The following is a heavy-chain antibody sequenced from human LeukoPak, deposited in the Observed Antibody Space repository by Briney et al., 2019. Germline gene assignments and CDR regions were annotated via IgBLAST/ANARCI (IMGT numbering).Heavy chain of an antibody. J-gene: IGHJ6*02. V-gene: IGHV3-23*01. CDR1: GFTFSSYA. D-gene: IGHD3-9*01. CDR3: AKDWGYDILTGYYHYYYYGMDV. Sequence: GGSLRLSCAASGFTFSSYAMSWVRQAPGKGLEWVSAISGSGGSTYYADSVKGRFTISRDNSKNTLYLQMNSLRAEDTAVYYCAKDWGYDILTGYYHYYYYGMDVWGQGTTVTVSS. CDR2: ISGSGGST.